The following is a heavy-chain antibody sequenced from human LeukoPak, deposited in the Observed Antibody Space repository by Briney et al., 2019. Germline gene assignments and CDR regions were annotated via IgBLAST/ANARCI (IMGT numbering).Heavy chain of an antibody. CDR1: GFTFSSYS. CDR3: AREDYYGSGSYQG. J-gene: IGHJ4*02. V-gene: IGHV3-48*01. Sequence: TGGSLRLSCAASGFTFSSYSMNWVRQAPGKGLEWVSYISSSSSTIYYADSVKGRFTISRDNAKNSLYLQMSSLRAEDTAVYYCAREDYYGSGSYQGWGQGTLVTVSS. CDR2: ISSSSSTI. D-gene: IGHD3-10*01.